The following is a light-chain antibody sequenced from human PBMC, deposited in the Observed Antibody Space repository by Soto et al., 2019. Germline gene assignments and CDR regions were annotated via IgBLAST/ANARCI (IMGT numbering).Light chain of an antibody. CDR1: LPNSYY. CDR2: AAS. Sequence: QMTQSPSSLSASVGKRVTITFRASLPNSYYLAWYQQKPGKIPNLLIYAASTLQAGVPSRFSGSGSGTDFTLTISSLQPEDVAAYYCQKYNSAPLTFGGGTKVEIK. V-gene: IGKV1-27*01. J-gene: IGKJ4*01. CDR3: QKYNSAPLT.